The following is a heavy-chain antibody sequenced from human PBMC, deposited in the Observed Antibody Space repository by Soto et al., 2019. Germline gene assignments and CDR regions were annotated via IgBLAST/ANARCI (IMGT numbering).Heavy chain of an antibody. J-gene: IGHJ4*02. D-gene: IGHD3-9*01. CDR2: INHSGST. Sequence: SETLSLTCAVYVGSFSGYYWSWIRQPPGKGLEWIGEINHSGSTNYNPSLKSRVTISVDTSKNQFSLKLSSVTAADTAVYYCARVSYGSYDILTGYPVDYWGQGTLVTVSS. CDR3: ARVSYGSYDILTGYPVDY. CDR1: VGSFSGYY. V-gene: IGHV4-34*01.